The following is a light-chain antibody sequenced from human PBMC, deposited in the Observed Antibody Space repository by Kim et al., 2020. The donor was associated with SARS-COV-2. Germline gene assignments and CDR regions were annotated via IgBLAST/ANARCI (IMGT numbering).Light chain of an antibody. CDR3: QQYGSSPET. CDR2: GAS. J-gene: IGKJ1*01. CDR1: QSVSSSY. V-gene: IGKV3-20*01. Sequence: LSPGERATLSCRASQSVSSSYLAWYQQKPGQAPRLLIYGASSRATGIPDRFSGSGSGTDFTLTISRLEPEDFAVYYCQQYGSSPETFGQGTKVDIK.